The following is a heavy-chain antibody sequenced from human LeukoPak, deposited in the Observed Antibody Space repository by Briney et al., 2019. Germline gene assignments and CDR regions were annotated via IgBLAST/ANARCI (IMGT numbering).Heavy chain of an antibody. D-gene: IGHD1-26*01. CDR3: ARQARVGNWFDP. J-gene: IGHJ5*02. CDR1: GGSISSYY. V-gene: IGHV4-59*08. CDR2: IYYSGST. Sequence: PSETLSLTCTVSGGSISSYYWSWIRQPPGKGLEWIGYIYYSGSTTYNPSLKSRVTISVDTSKNQFSLKLSSVTAADTAVYYCARQARVGNWFDPWGQGTLVTVSS.